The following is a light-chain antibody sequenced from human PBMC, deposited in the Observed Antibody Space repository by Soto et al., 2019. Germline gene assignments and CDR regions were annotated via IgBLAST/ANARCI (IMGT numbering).Light chain of an antibody. CDR3: QQLNSYPHT. CDR2: AAS. Sequence: DIQLTQSPSFLSASVGDRVTITCRASQGISSYLAWYQQKPGKAPRLLIYAASTLQSGVPSRFSGSGSGTELTLTICSLQPEDFATYYCQQLNSYPHTFGQGTKLEIK. CDR1: QGISSY. V-gene: IGKV1-9*01. J-gene: IGKJ2*01.